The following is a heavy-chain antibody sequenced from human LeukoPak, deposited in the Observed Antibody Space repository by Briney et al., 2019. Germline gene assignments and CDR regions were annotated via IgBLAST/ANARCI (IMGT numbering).Heavy chain of an antibody. CDR3: SKNWDS. D-gene: IGHD1-1*01. J-gene: IGHJ4*02. Sequence: GGSLRLSCAPSGFTFSTFDMSWVRQAPGKGLEWVSAISGGGGTHYADSVKGRFTISRDISKNTLYLHMNNLRADDTAVYYCSKNWDSWGQGTLVTVSS. V-gene: IGHV3-23*01. CDR2: ISGGGGT. CDR1: GFTFSTFD.